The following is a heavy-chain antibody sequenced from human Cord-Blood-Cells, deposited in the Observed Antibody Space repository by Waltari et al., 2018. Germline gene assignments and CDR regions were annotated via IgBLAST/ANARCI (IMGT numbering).Heavy chain of an antibody. Sequence: QVQLVQSGAEVKKPGSSVKVSCKASGGTFSGYAISWVRQAPGQGLEWTGVIIPIVETANYAQKFQGRVTITAEKATSTAYMELSSLRSEDTAVYYCARDPKASVVYANNWFDPWGQGTLVTVSS. D-gene: IGHD2-8*02. CDR2: IIPIVETA. CDR3: ARDPKASVVYANNWFDP. J-gene: IGHJ5*02. CDR1: GGTFSGYA. V-gene: IGHV1-69*06.